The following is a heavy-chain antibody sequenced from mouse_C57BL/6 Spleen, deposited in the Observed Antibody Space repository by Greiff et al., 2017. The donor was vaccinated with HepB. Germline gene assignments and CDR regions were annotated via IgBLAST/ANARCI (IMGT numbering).Heavy chain of an antibody. CDR1: GYTFTSYW. J-gene: IGHJ1*03. Sequence: VQLQQPGAELVRPGSSVKLSCKASGYTFTSYWMHWVKQRPIQGLEWIGNIDPSDSETHYNQKFKDKATLTVDKSSSTAYMQLSSLTSEDSAVYYCARFTTVVATEYFDVWGTGTTVTVSS. CDR3: ARFTTVVATEYFDV. CDR2: IDPSDSET. D-gene: IGHD1-1*01. V-gene: IGHV1-52*01.